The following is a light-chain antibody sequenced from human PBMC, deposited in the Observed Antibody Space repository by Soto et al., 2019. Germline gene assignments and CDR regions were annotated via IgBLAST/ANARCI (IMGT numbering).Light chain of an antibody. CDR2: XXS. Sequence: EIVMTQSPAILSVSLGERATLSCGASESVSSKLAWYQXKRXXXXXXXXXXXSTRATGIPDRFSGSGYGTDFTRSISRLEPEDFAVYWCQHYGNSPTVGQGTKGEIK. J-gene: IGKJ1*01. CDR3: QHYGNSPT. V-gene: IGKV3D-20*01. CDR1: ESVSSK.